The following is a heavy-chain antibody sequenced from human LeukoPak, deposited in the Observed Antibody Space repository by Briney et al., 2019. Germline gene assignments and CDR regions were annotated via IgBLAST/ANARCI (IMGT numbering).Heavy chain of an antibody. J-gene: IGHJ4*02. V-gene: IGHV4-39*02. CDR3: ASAPRQGSIGGLDY. CDR2: IYHTGTT. Sequence: SETLSLTCTVSGGSISSSTYYWGWIRQPPGQGLEWIGAIYHTGTTYCNPSLRSRVTISVDTSKNHFSLNLSSVTAADTALYYCASAPRQGSIGGLDYWGQGTLVTVSS. CDR1: GGSISSSTYY. D-gene: IGHD3-16*01.